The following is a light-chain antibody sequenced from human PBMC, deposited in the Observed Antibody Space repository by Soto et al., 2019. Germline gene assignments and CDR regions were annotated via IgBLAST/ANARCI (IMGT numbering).Light chain of an antibody. CDR3: EQLNSYVFA. J-gene: IGKJ3*01. CDR1: QDVSRY. V-gene: IGKV1-9*01. Sequence: DIPLTQSPSFLSASVGDRVTITCRASQDVSRYLAWYQQKPGKAPNLLIYAASTLRSGVPSRFSGSGSETEFTLTISSLHPEDFASYYCEQLNSYVFAFGPGTKVDIK. CDR2: AAS.